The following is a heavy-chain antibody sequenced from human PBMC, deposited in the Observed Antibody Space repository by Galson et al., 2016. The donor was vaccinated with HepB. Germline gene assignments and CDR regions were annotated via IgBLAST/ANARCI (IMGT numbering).Heavy chain of an antibody. V-gene: IGHV6-1*01. CDR1: GDSVSSNSAG. Sequence: CAISGDSVSSNSAGWNWIRQSPSRGLEWLGRTYYRSKWYNDYAVPVKSRITINPDTSKNQFSLQLNSVTPEDTAAYYCARDRIAVAEGFVDWGQGTLVTVSS. D-gene: IGHD6-19*01. CDR3: ARDRIAVAEGFVD. J-gene: IGHJ4*02. CDR2: TYYRSKWYN.